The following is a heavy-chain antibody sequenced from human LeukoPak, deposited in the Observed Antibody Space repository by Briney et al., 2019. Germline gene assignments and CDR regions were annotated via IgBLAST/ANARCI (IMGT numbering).Heavy chain of an antibody. CDR1: GFTFSSYG. CDR3: ARDLGEMATIFDY. CDR2: IRYDGSNK. D-gene: IGHD5-24*01. Sequence: GGSLRLSCAASGFTFSSYGMHWVRQAPGKGLEWVAFIRYDGSNKYYADSVKGRFTISRDNSKNTLYLQMNSLRAEDTAVYYCARDLGEMATIFDYWGQGTLVTVSS. V-gene: IGHV3-30*02. J-gene: IGHJ4*02.